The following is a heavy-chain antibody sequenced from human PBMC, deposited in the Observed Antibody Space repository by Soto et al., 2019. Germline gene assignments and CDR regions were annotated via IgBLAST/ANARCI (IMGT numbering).Heavy chain of an antibody. CDR1: GDSVSSSHW. CDR3: ARIWSDGNFPPYYFDS. V-gene: IGHV4-4*02. J-gene: IGHJ4*02. D-gene: IGHD4-17*01. Sequence: QVQLQESGPRLVKPSETLSLTCAVSGDSVSSSHWWSWVRQPPGKGLEWIGEIYPSGNTNYNPSLKGRVTVSVDKSKNQFSLTLNSVTAADTAVYFCARIWSDGNFPPYYFDSWGRGTLVTVSS. CDR2: IYPSGNT.